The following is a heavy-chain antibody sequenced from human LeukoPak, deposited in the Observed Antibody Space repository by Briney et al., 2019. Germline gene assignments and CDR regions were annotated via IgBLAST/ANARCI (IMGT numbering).Heavy chain of an antibody. Sequence: GASVKVSCKASGYTFTSYDINWVRQATGQGLEWMGWMNPNSGNTGYAQKFQGRVTMTRNTSISTAYMELSSLRSEDTAVYYCARGYYYGSGGKYGFDPWGQGTLVTVSS. CDR1: GYTFTSYD. CDR3: ARGYYYGSGGKYGFDP. J-gene: IGHJ5*02. V-gene: IGHV1-8*01. CDR2: MNPNSGNT. D-gene: IGHD3-10*01.